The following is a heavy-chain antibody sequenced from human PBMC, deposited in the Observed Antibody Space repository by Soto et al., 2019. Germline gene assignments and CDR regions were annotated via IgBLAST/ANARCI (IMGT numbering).Heavy chain of an antibody. Sequence: QVQLVESGGGVVQPGRSLRLSCAASGFTFSGYGMHWVRQAPGKGLEWVAVIWYDGSNKYYADSVKGRFTISRDNSKNTLYLQMKSLRDEDTAVYYCARDNEYYYGSGSYLCYDWGQGTLVTVSS. CDR2: IWYDGSNK. D-gene: IGHD3-10*01. J-gene: IGHJ4*02. CDR3: ARDNEYYYGSGSYLCYD. V-gene: IGHV3-33*01. CDR1: GFTFSGYG.